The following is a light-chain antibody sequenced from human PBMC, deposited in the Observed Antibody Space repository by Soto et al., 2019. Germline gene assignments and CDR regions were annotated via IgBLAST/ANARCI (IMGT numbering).Light chain of an antibody. CDR3: PQGNNLPFT. CDR2: GAS. V-gene: IGKV1-12*01. J-gene: IGKJ3*01. CDR1: RNVSSW. Sequence: DIQITHSPSSVSASVVDRGTVTCRTSRNVSSWVAWYQQTPGKAPKLMIHGASTLQRGAPSRFSDSGCWKEFSIPIRSLQTEDFATYFCPQGNNLPFTLGPGT.